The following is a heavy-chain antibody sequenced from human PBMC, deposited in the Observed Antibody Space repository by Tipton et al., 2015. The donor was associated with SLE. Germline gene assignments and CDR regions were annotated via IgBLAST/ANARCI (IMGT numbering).Heavy chain of an antibody. J-gene: IGHJ4*02. CDR2: IYTSGST. V-gene: IGHV4-61*02. CDR3: ARGGTYHDSSGNIDC. D-gene: IGHD3-22*01. CDR1: GGSISSGSYY. Sequence: TLSLTCTVSGGSISSGSYYWSWIRQPAGKGLEWIGRIYTSGSTNYNPSLKSRVTISVDTSKNQFSLKLSSVTAADTAVYYCARGGTYHDSSGNIDCWGQGTLVTASS.